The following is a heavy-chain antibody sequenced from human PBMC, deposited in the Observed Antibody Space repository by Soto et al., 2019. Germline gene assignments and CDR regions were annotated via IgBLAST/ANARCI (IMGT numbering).Heavy chain of an antibody. CDR1: GDSVSNYH. Sequence: PSETLSLTCSVSGDSVSNYHWSWIRQPPGKGLEWIGHLSYSGSTDYNPSLKSRVTISLDTSKNQFSLKLTSVTAADTAVYYCASDGNHRSWYKYWGQGTMVTVSS. V-gene: IGHV4-59*02. J-gene: IGHJ4*02. CDR2: LSYSGST. CDR3: ASDGNHRSWYKY. D-gene: IGHD6-13*01.